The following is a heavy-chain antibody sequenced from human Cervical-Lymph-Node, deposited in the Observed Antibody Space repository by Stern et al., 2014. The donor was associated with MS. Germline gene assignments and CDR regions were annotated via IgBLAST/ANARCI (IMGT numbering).Heavy chain of an antibody. Sequence: VQLVESGGGLVKPGGSLRLSCAASGFTFSDYYMSWIRQAPGKGLEWVSYISSSSSYTNYADSVKGRFTISRDNAKNSLYLQMNSLRAEDTAVYYCARDGRGGGDYYDSSGYYYDYYYYGMDVWGQGTTVTVSS. J-gene: IGHJ6*02. CDR1: GFTFSDYY. CDR3: ARDGRGGGDYYDSSGYYYDYYYYGMDV. D-gene: IGHD3-22*01. V-gene: IGHV3-11*06. CDR2: ISSSSSYT.